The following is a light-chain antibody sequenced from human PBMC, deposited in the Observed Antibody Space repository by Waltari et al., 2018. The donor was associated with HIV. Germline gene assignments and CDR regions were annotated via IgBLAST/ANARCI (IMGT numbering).Light chain of an antibody. CDR2: QDT. CDR3: QAWDSFTGL. Sequence: SFELTQPPSVSVSPGQTARITCSGDKLGGNHVSWYQQRPGQSPVLIIYQDTKRPSGIPERFSGSNSGNTVTLTISGTQALDEADYYCQAWDSFTGLFGGGTKLTVL. V-gene: IGLV3-1*01. J-gene: IGLJ2*01. CDR1: KLGGNH.